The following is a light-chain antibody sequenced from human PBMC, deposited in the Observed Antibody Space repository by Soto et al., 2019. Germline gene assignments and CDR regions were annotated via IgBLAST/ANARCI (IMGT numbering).Light chain of an antibody. Sequence: QSALTQPASVSGSPGQSITISCTGTSSDVGGYNYVSWYQQHPGKAPKIMIYEVSNRPSGVSNRFSGSKSDNTASLTISGLQAEDEADYYCSSYTSSSTHWVFGGGTKVTVL. J-gene: IGLJ3*02. V-gene: IGLV2-14*01. CDR3: SSYTSSSTHWV. CDR2: EVS. CDR1: SSDVGGYNY.